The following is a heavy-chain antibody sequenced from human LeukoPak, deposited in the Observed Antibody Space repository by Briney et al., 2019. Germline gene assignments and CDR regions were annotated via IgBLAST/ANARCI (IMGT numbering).Heavy chain of an antibody. CDR2: IWYDGSNK. Sequence: PGRSLRLSCAASGFTFSFFGIHWVRQAPGKGLEWVAVIWYDGSNKYYADSVKGRFTISRDNSKNTLYLQMNSPRAEDTAVYYCARDSGSGYFAFDIWGQGTMVTVSS. CDR1: GFTFSFFG. V-gene: IGHV3-33*01. CDR3: ARDSGSGYFAFDI. J-gene: IGHJ3*02. D-gene: IGHD3-22*01.